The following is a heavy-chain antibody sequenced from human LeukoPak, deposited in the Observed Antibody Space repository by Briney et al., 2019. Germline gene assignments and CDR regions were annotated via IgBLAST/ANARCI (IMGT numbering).Heavy chain of an antibody. Sequence: SETLSLTCAVYGRSFSGYYWSWIRQPPGRGLEWIGEINHSGSTNYNPSLKSRVTISVDTSKNQFSLKLSSVTAADTAVYYCARHTVTPKGFDYWGQGTLVTVSS. D-gene: IGHD4-11*01. J-gene: IGHJ4*02. CDR2: INHSGST. V-gene: IGHV4-34*01. CDR3: ARHTVTPKGFDY. CDR1: GRSFSGYY.